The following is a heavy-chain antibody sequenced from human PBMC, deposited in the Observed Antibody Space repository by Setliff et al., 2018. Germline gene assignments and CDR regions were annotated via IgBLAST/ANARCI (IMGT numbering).Heavy chain of an antibody. V-gene: IGHV4-4*07. CDR3: AKGRGEMDS. Sequence: SETLSLTCTVSGGSISSYYWSWIRQPAGKGLERIGHIYIDGSANYNPSLKSRVTMSIDTSKNQFSLKLNSVTAADTAIYYCAKGRGEMDSWGQGILVTVSS. CDR2: IYIDGSA. J-gene: IGHJ4*02. CDR1: GGSISSYY. D-gene: IGHD3-10*01.